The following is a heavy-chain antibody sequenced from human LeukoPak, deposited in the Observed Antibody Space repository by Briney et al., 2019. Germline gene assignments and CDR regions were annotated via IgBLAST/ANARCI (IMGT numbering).Heavy chain of an antibody. D-gene: IGHD3-22*01. J-gene: IGHJ6*02. V-gene: IGHV4-61*08. CDR1: GGSISSGGYY. CDR3: ARADSSGYYYYNYGMDV. Sequence: SETLSLTCTVSGGSISSGGYYWSWIRQHPGKGLEWIGYIYYSGSTNYNPSLKSRVTISVDTSKNQFSLKLSSVTAADTAVYYCARADSSGYYYYNYGMDVWGQGTTVTVSS. CDR2: IYYSGST.